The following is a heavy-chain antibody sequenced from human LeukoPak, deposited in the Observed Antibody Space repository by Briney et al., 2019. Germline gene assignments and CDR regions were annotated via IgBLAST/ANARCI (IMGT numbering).Heavy chain of an antibody. V-gene: IGHV3-7*01. Sequence: GGSLRLCCAASGFTFSNYAMSWVRQAPGKGLEWVANIKTDGREKYYVDSVKGRFTISRDNAKNSLYLQMSSLRAEDTAVYYCARDGVTGATGNFDYWGKGALVTVSS. CDR3: ARDGVTGATGNFDY. CDR2: IKTDGREK. D-gene: IGHD1-20*01. J-gene: IGHJ4*02. CDR1: GFTFSNYA.